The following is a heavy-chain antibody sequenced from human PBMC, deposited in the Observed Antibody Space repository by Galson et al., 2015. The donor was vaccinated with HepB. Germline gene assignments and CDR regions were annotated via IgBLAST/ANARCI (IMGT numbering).Heavy chain of an antibody. CDR2: ISSSSSYT. V-gene: IGHV3-11*06. CDR3: ARGGYSSSWYSVDY. CDR1: GFTFSDYY. Sequence: SLRLSCAASGFTFSDYYMSWIRQAPGKGLEWVSYISSSSSYTNYADSVKGRFTISRDNAKNSLYLQMNSLRAEDTAVYYCARGGYSSSWYSVDYWGQGTLVTVSS. D-gene: IGHD6-13*01. J-gene: IGHJ4*02.